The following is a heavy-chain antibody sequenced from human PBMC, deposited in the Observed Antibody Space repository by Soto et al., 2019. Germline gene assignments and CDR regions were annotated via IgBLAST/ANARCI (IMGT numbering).Heavy chain of an antibody. J-gene: IGHJ6*03. Sequence: PGGSLRLSCAASGFTFSSYGMHWVRQAPGKGLEWVAVIWYDGSNKYYADSVKGRFTISRDNSKNTLYLQMNSLRAEDTAVYYCARGPFYYGSGSYNKGTVYYYYMDVWGKGTTVTVSS. V-gene: IGHV3-33*01. D-gene: IGHD3-10*01. CDR3: ARGPFYYGSGSYNKGTVYYYYMDV. CDR2: IWYDGSNK. CDR1: GFTFSSYG.